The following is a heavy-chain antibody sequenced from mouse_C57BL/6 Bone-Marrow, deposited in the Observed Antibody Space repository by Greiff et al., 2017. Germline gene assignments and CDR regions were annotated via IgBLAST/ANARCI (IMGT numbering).Heavy chain of an antibody. J-gene: IGHJ2*01. V-gene: IGHV14-1*01. CDR3: TTYVYVGNFDY. D-gene: IGHD2-3*01. Sequence: EVKLQESGAELVRPGASVKLSCTASGFNIKDYYMHWVKQRPEQGLEWIGRIDPEDGDTEYAPKFQGKATMTADTSSNTAYLQRSSLTSEDTAVYYCTTYVYVGNFDYWGQGTTLTVSS. CDR2: IDPEDGDT. CDR1: GFNIKDYY.